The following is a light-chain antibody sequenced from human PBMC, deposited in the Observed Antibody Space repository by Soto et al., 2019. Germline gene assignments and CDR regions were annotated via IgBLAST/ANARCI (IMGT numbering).Light chain of an antibody. Sequence: DIQMTQSPSTLSASVGDRVTITCRASQSISSWLVWYQKKPGKAPKILIYDASRLESGVPSRFSGSGSGTEFTLTIRNLQPDDFAANFCQQYNPYSVTFGQGTKVEIK. J-gene: IGKJ1*01. CDR1: QSISSW. CDR3: QQYNPYSVT. V-gene: IGKV1-5*01. CDR2: DAS.